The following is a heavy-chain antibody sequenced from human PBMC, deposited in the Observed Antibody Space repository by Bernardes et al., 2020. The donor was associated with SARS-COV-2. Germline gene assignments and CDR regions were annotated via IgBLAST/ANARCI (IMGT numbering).Heavy chain of an antibody. CDR2: INPNSGGT. CDR3: ARAEGYTLFDY. V-gene: IGHV1-2*04. J-gene: IGHJ4*02. D-gene: IGHD5-18*01. Sequence: SVKVSCKASGSTFTGYYMHWVRQAPGQGLEWMGWINPNSGGTKYAQKFQGWVTMTRDTSISTAYMELSRLRSDDTALYYCARAEGYTLFDYWGQGTLVTVSS. CDR1: GSTFTGYY.